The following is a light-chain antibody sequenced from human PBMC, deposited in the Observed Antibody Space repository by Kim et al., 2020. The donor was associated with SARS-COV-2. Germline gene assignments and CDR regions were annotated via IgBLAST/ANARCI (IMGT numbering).Light chain of an antibody. CDR2: SAS. CDR3: QQLDSHPVT. Sequence: ASIRDRVTITCWASEDISTYLAWYQQKPGKAPKLLIHSASILQSEFPSRFSGSGSGTEFTLTISSLQLEDFATYFCQQLDSHPVTFGGGTKVDIK. J-gene: IGKJ4*01. V-gene: IGKV1-9*01. CDR1: EDISTY.